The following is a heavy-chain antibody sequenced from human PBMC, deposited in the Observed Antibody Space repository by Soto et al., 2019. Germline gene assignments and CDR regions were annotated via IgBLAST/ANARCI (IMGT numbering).Heavy chain of an antibody. V-gene: IGHV1-18*01. CDR1: GYTFTKYG. CDR3: AREMARLGGEYDY. Sequence: QVQLVQSGAEVKNPGASVKDSCKTSGYTFTKYGVGWVRQAPGQGLEWMGWISGSSGNANYAEKVQGRITLTTDTSTSTAYIELRSLRSDDTAVYYCAREMARLGGEYDYRCQGTLVSVSS. CDR2: ISGSSGNA. D-gene: IGHD3-16*01. J-gene: IGHJ4*02.